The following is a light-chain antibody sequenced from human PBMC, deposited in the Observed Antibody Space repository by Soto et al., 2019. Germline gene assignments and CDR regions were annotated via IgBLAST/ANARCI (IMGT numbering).Light chain of an antibody. CDR3: SSYTSSSTLYV. V-gene: IGLV2-14*01. Sequence: QSALTQPASVSGSPGQSITISCTGTSSEVGGYNYVSWYQQHPGKAPKFMIYDVSNRPLGVSNRFSGSKSGNTASLTISGLQAEDEADYYCSSYTSSSTLYVFGTGTKVTVL. CDR2: DVS. J-gene: IGLJ1*01. CDR1: SSEVGGYNY.